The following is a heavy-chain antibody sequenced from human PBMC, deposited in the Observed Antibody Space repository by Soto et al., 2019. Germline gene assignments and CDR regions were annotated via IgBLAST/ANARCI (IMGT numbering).Heavy chain of an antibody. Sequence: QVQLQESVPGLVKPSETMSLSCTVSGGSISSYYWSWFRQSPGKRMEWIGYVHHSWGSSYNPSLLSRVAISLDTSKSQFSLKVTSVTATDTAVYYCARQGFGPLHGLVDVWGQGTTVTVSS. D-gene: IGHD3-10*01. CDR2: VHHSWGS. CDR3: ARQGFGPLHGLVDV. CDR1: GGSISSYY. J-gene: IGHJ6*02. V-gene: IGHV4-59*08.